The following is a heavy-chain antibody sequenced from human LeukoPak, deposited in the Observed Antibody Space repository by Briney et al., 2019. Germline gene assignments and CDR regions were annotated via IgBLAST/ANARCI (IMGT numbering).Heavy chain of an antibody. J-gene: IGHJ5*02. Sequence: PSETLSLTCTVSGGSISSSSYYWGWIRQPPGKGLEWIGSIYYSGSTYYNPSLKSRVTISVDTSKNQFSLKLSSVTAADTAVYYCARGLWFGELGVGPFDPWGQGTLVTVSS. V-gene: IGHV4-39*07. D-gene: IGHD3-10*01. CDR3: ARGLWFGELGVGPFDP. CDR1: GGSISSSSYY. CDR2: IYYSGST.